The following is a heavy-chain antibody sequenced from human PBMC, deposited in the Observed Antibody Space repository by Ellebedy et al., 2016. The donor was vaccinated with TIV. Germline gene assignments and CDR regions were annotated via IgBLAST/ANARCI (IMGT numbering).Heavy chain of an antibody. D-gene: IGHD3-16*01. CDR2: ISNSGAT. V-gene: IGHV4-59*08. CDR1: GDSISRDY. J-gene: IGHJ5*02. Sequence: MPGGSLRLSCTVSGDSISRDYWNWIRQPPGKGLEWIGFISNSGATSYNPSLKSRVTMSLDTSKNHFSLKLTTVTAADTAVYFCARRGGDNWFDPWGQGTLVIVSS. CDR3: ARRGGDNWFDP.